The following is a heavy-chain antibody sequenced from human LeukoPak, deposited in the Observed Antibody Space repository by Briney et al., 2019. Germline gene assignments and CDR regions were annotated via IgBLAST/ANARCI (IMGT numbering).Heavy chain of an antibody. CDR3: ATELGYCSSTSCPLGY. Sequence: GASVKVSYKVSGYTLTELSMHWVRQAPGKGLEWMGGFDPEDGETIYAQKFQGRVTMTEDTSTDTAYMELSSLRSEDTAVYYCATELGYCSSTSCPLGYWGQGTLVTVSS. D-gene: IGHD2-2*01. CDR2: FDPEDGET. J-gene: IGHJ4*02. CDR1: GYTLTELS. V-gene: IGHV1-24*01.